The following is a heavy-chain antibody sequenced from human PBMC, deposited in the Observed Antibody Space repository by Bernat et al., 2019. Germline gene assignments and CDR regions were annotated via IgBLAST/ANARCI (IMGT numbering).Heavy chain of an antibody. CDR3: ARDEEYCTNGGCQRYNCYGMDV. CDR2: IIPILGIA. CDR1: GGTFSSYA. D-gene: IGHD2-8*01. Sequence: QVQLVQSGAEVKKPGSSVKVSCKASGGTFSSYAISWVRQAPGQGLEWMGRIIPILGIANYAQKCQGRVTITGGKSTGTGYMELSSLGSEDTAVYYCARDEEYCTNGGCQRYNCYGMDVWGQGTTVTVSS. J-gene: IGHJ6*02. V-gene: IGHV1-69*04.